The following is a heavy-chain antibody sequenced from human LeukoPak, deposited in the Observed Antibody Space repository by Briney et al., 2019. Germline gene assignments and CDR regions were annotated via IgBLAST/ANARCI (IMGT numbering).Heavy chain of an antibody. CDR3: AKGPLRFVDFDY. CDR1: RFTFSSYA. Sequence: GGSLRLSCAASRFTFSSYAMSWVRQAPGKGLEWVSTISGSGDSTYYADSVKGRFTISRDNSKNTLYLQMNSLRAEDTAVYYCAKGPLRFVDFDYWGQGTLVTVSS. CDR2: ISGSGDST. V-gene: IGHV3-23*01. D-gene: IGHD3-3*01. J-gene: IGHJ4*02.